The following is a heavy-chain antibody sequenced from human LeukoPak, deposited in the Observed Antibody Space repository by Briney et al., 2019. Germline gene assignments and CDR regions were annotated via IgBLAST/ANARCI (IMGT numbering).Heavy chain of an antibody. CDR3: ARSGSYYYYYYYMDV. CDR1: GGSFSDYS. D-gene: IGHD1-26*01. Sequence: SETLSLTCAVYGGSFSDYSWSWIRQPPGKGLEWIGEINHGGSTNYNPSLKSRVTISVDMSKDQFSLKLSSVTAADTAVYYCARSGSYYYYYYYMDVWGKGTTVTVSS. J-gene: IGHJ6*03. V-gene: IGHV4-34*01. CDR2: INHGGST.